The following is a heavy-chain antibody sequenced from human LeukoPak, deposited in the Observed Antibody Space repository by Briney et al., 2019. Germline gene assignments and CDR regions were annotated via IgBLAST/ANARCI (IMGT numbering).Heavy chain of an antibody. Sequence: ASVKVSCKASGYTFTSYAMHWVRQAPGQGLEWMGWITPSGGTNYPQKFQGRVAITRDTSISTAYMDMSRLTSDDTAVYYCARDRYGDGFAHFDYWGQGALVTVSS. D-gene: IGHD5-24*01. J-gene: IGHJ4*02. CDR3: ARDRYGDGFAHFDY. CDR1: GYTFTSYA. CDR2: ITPSGGT. V-gene: IGHV1-2*02.